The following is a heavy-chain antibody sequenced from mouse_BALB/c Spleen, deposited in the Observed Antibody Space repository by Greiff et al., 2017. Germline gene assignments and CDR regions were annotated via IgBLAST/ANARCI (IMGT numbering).Heavy chain of an antibody. CDR1: GYTFTDYE. V-gene: IGHV1-15*01. CDR2: IDPETGGT. CDR3: TRFYDGYYFDY. D-gene: IGHD2-12*01. J-gene: IGHJ2*01. Sequence: QVQLKQSGAELVRPGASVTLSCKASGYTFTDYEMHWVKQTPVHGLEWIGAIDPETGGTAYNQKFKGKATLTADKSSSTAYMELRSLTSEDSAVYYCTRFYDGYYFDYWGQGTTLTVSS.